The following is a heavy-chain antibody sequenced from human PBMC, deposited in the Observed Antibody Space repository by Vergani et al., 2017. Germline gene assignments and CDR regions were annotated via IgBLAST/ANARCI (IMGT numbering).Heavy chain of an antibody. Sequence: EVQLLESGGGLVQPGGSLRLSCAASGFTFSTYAMSWVRQAPGKGLEWVSAISALYPRTYYAGSVKGRFTISRDNSKNMLYLQMNSLRAEDTAVYYCARLSCDTTPYLQGGYDCWGQGTLVSVSS. CDR3: ARLSCDTTPYLQGGYDC. CDR2: ISALYPRT. J-gene: IGHJ4*02. V-gene: IGHV3-23*01. CDR1: GFTFSTYA. D-gene: IGHD2-15*01.